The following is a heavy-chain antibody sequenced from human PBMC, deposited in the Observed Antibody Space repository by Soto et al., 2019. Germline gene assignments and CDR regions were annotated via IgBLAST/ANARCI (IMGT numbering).Heavy chain of an antibody. Sequence: SETLSLTCTVSGGSISTYYWSWIRQPPGKGLEWIGYVYNRGNTKYNPSLKSRVTIWEDMSKNQVSLRLSSVTAADTAIYYCARDRQHTYGNCFDPWGQGTLVTVSS. V-gene: IGHV4-59*01. CDR1: GGSISTYY. CDR3: ARDRQHTYGNCFDP. CDR2: VYNRGNT. D-gene: IGHD4-17*01. J-gene: IGHJ5*02.